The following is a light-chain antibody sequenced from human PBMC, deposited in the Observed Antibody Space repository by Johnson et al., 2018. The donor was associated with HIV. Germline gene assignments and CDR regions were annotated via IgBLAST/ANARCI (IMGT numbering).Light chain of an antibody. J-gene: IGLJ1*01. CDR1: SSNIGNSY. V-gene: IGLV1-51*01. CDR3: GSWDSSLSAFV. Sequence: QSVLTQPPSVSAAPGQKVTISCSGSSSNIGNSYVSWYQQLTGTAPKLLIYDNNKRPSEIPDRFSGSKSGTSATLGITGLQTGDETDYYCGSWDSSLSAFVFGTGTKVTVL. CDR2: DNN.